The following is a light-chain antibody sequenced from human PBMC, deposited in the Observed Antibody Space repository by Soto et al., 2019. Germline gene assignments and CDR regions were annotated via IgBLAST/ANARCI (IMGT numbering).Light chain of an antibody. CDR3: MLYMGGGLVV. Sequence: QTVVTQAPSLSVSPGGTVTLTCGLTSGSVSTTYYPSWYQQTPGQPPRTLIYSTDIRSSGVPDRFSGSILGNKAALTITGAQADDESDYHCMLYMGGGLVVFGGGTKLTVL. CDR2: STD. J-gene: IGLJ2*01. CDR1: SGSVSTTYY. V-gene: IGLV8-61*01.